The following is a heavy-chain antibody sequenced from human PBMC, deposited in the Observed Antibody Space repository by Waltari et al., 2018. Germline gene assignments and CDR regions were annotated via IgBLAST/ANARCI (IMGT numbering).Heavy chain of an antibody. D-gene: IGHD4-17*01. V-gene: IGHV1-69*05. CDR1: GGTFSSYA. CDR2: IIPRFGTA. Sequence: QVQLVQSGAEVKKPGSSVKVSCKASGGTFSSYAISWVRQAPGQGLEWMGGIIPRFGTANYAQKFKGRVTITTDESTSTAYMELSSLRSEDTAVYYCARGPRSTVTTVWYFDYWGQGTLVTVSS. CDR3: ARGPRSTVTTVWYFDY. J-gene: IGHJ4*02.